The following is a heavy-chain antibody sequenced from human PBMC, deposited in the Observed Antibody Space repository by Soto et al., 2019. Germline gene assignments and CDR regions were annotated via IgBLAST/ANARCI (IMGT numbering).Heavy chain of an antibody. J-gene: IGHJ4*02. V-gene: IGHV4-59*12. CDR2: IYSSGST. D-gene: IGHD2-21*01. CDR1: GDLFNQYD. Sequence: ASETLSLTCTVSGDLFNQYDWSWIRQPPGKGLEWIGNIYSSGSTNYNPSLKSRVTISLGASKNQFSLKLSSVTAADTAVYYCARGVIHWGQGTLVTVSS. CDR3: ARGVIH.